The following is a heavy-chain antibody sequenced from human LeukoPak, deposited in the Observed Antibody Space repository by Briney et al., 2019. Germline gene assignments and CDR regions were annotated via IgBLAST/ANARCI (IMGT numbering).Heavy chain of an antibody. CDR2: INAGNGNT. CDR3: AREQQWLKNWFDP. J-gene: IGHJ5*02. Sequence: GASVKVSCKAFGYTFTSYAMHWVRQAPGQRLEWMGWINAGNGNTKYSQKFQGRVTITADESTSTAYMELSSLRSEDTAVYYCAREQQWLKNWFDPWGQGTLVTVSS. CDR1: GYTFTSYA. V-gene: IGHV1-3*01. D-gene: IGHD6-19*01.